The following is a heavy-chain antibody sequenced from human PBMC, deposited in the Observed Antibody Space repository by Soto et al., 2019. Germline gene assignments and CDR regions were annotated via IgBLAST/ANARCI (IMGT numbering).Heavy chain of an antibody. D-gene: IGHD6-19*01. CDR3: ARDRGAVTGQYFDY. J-gene: IGHJ4*02. CDR1: GFTFSAVY. V-gene: IGHV3-11*05. CDR2: ISSSGTSA. Sequence: GGSLRLSCADSGFTFSAVYMSWIRQAPNKGLEYISYISSSGTSANYADSVKGRFTISRDNAKNSLYPQMNSLRAEDTAVYYCARDRGAVTGQYFDYWGQGALVTVSS.